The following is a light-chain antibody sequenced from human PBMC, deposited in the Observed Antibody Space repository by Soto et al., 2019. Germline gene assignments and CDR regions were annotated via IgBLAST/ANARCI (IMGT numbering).Light chain of an antibody. Sequence: QSGRTQPPSASGSPGQSVTISCTGTSSDVGGYNYVSWYQQHPGKAPKLMIYGVSKRPSGVPDRFSGSKSGNTASLTVSGLQAEDEADYYCSSYAGSNNYVFGTGTKVTVL. J-gene: IGLJ1*01. CDR1: SSDVGGYNY. CDR2: GVS. CDR3: SSYAGSNNYV. V-gene: IGLV2-8*01.